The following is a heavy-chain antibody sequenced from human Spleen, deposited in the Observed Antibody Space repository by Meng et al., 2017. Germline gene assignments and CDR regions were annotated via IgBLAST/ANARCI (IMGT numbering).Heavy chain of an antibody. CDR3: ARESPPTVVTPMGQ. D-gene: IGHD4-23*01. CDR1: GGSISSSTYC. Sequence: QLRLQESGPRLVKPSETLSLTCTVSGGSISSSTYCWGWIRQPPGKGLEWNGEINHGGSTTYSPSLKSRVTILLDTPENQFSLKVISVTAADTAVYYCARESPPTVVTPMGQWGQGILVTVSS. J-gene: IGHJ4*02. CDR2: INHGGST. V-gene: IGHV4-39*07.